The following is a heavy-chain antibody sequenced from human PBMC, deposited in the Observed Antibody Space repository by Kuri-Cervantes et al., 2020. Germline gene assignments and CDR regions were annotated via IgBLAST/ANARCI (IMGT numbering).Heavy chain of an antibody. CDR2: ISSSSSTI. J-gene: IGHJ3*02. D-gene: IGHD2-15*01. CDR3: ARGYCSGGSCYGAFDI. CDR1: GFTFGSYG. V-gene: IGHV3-48*01. Sequence: GGSLRLSCAASGFTFGSYGMHWVRQAPGKGLEWVSYISSSSSTIYYADSVKGRFTISRDNAKNSLYLQMNSLRAEDTAVYYCARGYCSGGSCYGAFDIWGQGTMVTVSS.